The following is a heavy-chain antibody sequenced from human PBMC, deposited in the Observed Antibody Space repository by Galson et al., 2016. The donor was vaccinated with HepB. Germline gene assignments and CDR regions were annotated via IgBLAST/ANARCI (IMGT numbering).Heavy chain of an antibody. Sequence: PALVKPTQTLTLTCTFSGFSLSTTGVGVGWIRQPPGRALEWLGLIYWDDDKHYSPSLKSRLTITKDTSKNQVVLGMTNMDPVDTATYYCAHMGISVAGGDWCDPWGQGILVTVSS. CDR1: GFSLSTTGVG. CDR2: IYWDDDK. V-gene: IGHV2-5*02. J-gene: IGHJ5*02. CDR3: AHMGISVAGGDWCDP. D-gene: IGHD6-19*01.